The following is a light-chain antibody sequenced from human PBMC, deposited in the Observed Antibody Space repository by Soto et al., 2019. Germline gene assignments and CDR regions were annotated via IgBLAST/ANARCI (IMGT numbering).Light chain of an antibody. V-gene: IGLV3-9*01. CDR1: NIGRKN. J-gene: IGLJ2*01. CDR2: RDS. Sequence: SYELTQPLSVSVALGQTARITCGGNNIGRKNVHWYQHKPGQAPVLVIYRDSNRPSGIPERFSGSNSGNTATLTISRAQAGDEADYYCQVWDSSFFGGGTKVTVL. CDR3: QVWDSSF.